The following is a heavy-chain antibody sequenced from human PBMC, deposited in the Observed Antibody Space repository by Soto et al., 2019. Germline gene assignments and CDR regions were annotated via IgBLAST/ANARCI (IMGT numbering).Heavy chain of an antibody. Sequence: QVQLVQSGAEVKKPGASVKIACRGSGKPFPNSYINWVRRAPGQGLRWMGIVNPNGGSTNYAQNFKGRITISRDTSTSTVYMDLSSLRSEDTAVYYCARGLAAGDYWGQGTLVTVSS. CDR1: GKPFPNSY. D-gene: IGHD6-6*01. J-gene: IGHJ4*02. CDR3: ARGLAAGDY. V-gene: IGHV1-46*01. CDR2: VNPNGGST.